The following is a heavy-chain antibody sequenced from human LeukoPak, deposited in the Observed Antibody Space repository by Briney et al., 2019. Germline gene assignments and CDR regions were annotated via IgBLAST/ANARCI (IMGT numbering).Heavy chain of an antibody. V-gene: IGHV3-21*04. D-gene: IGHD2-8*02. Sequence: GGSLRLSCAASGFTFSSYNMNWVRQAPGKGLEWVSSISSSSSYIYYADSVKGRFTISRDNAKNSLYLQMNSLRAEDTAVYYCARESYSWRSGPFDYWGQGTLVTVSS. J-gene: IGHJ4*02. CDR2: ISSSSSYI. CDR3: ARESYSWRSGPFDY. CDR1: GFTFSSYN.